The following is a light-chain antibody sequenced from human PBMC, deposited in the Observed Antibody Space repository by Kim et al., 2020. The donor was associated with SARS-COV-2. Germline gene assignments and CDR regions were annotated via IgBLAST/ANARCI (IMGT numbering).Light chain of an antibody. CDR1: QSVSSS. V-gene: IGKV3-15*01. CDR2: DAS. Sequence: VPPGESATLTGSASQSVSSSLAWYQNKPGKAPRLLIYDASNRATGIPARFSGSGSGKEFTLTICSLQSEDFAVYYCQQYNSWTLTFGGGTKVDIK. CDR3: QQYNSWTLT. J-gene: IGKJ4*01.